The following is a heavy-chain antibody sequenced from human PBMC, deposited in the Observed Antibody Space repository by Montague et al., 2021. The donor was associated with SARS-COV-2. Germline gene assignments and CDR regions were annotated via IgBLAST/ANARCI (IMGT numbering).Heavy chain of an antibody. CDR1: GGSISSYY. D-gene: IGHD5-24*01. Sequence: SETLSLTCTVSGGSISSYYWSWIRQPPGKGLEWIGNIYYSGSTNYNPSLKSRVTISVDTSKNQFSLKLSSVTAADTAVYYCARVFPRWLQFDPYFDYWGQGTLVTVSP. V-gene: IGHV4-59*01. CDR3: ARVFPRWLQFDPYFDY. J-gene: IGHJ4*02. CDR2: IYYSGST.